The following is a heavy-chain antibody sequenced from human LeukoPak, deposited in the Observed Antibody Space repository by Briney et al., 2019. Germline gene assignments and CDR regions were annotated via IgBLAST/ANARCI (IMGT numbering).Heavy chain of an antibody. V-gene: IGHV1-69*06. CDR3: ATHMGYCSGGSCYVGGAYYYYYYMDV. J-gene: IGHJ6*03. Sequence: VASVKVSCKASGGTFSSYAISWVRQAPGQGLEWMGGIIPIFGTANYAQKFQGRVTITADKSTSTAYMELSGLRSEDTAVYYCATHMGYCSGGSCYVGGAYYYYYYMDVWGKGTTVTVSS. CDR1: GGTFSSYA. CDR2: IIPIFGTA. D-gene: IGHD2-15*01.